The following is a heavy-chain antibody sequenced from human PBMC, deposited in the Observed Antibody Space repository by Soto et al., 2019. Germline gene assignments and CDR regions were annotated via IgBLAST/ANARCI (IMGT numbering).Heavy chain of an antibody. CDR1: GYTFTSYH. CDR2: ISDDNTNK. V-gene: IGHV1-18*01. D-gene: IGHD4-17*01. Sequence: QVQLVQSVAEVKKPGASVKVSCKTSGYTFTSYHISWVRQALGQGLERMGWISDDNTNKNYEQKFQGRVTITTETLTITGYMARRSMRCDDTAVYYCARATPPTDYGGQGPRVPVSS. CDR3: ARATPPTDY. J-gene: IGHJ4*02.